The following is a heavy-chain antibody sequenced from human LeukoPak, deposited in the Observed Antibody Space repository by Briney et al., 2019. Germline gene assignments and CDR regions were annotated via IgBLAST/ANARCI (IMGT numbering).Heavy chain of an antibody. D-gene: IGHD3-10*01. J-gene: IGHJ4*02. CDR2: ISGGGVST. CDR1: GFTFSSYA. V-gene: IGHV3-23*01. CDR3: ARAKPKNMVRGLIMRRESRYYFDY. Sequence: GGSLRLSCAASGFTFSSYAMTWVRQAPGKGLQWVSAISGGGVSTYYADSVKGRFTISRDNSKSTLYIQMNSLRAEDTAVYYCARAKPKNMVRGLIMRRESRYYFDYWGQGTLVTVSS.